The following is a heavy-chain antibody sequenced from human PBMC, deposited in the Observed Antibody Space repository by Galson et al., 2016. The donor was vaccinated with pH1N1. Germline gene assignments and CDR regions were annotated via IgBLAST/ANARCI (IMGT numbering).Heavy chain of an antibody. D-gene: IGHD5/OR15-5a*01. CDR1: GFTFSDYA. J-gene: IGHJ4*02. CDR2: ISSDGSNK. V-gene: IGHV3-30*18. CDR3: AKESLPRATLADFDS. Sequence: SGAEVKKPGESLKISCAASGFTFSDYAIHWVRQAPGKGLEWVALISSDGSNKDYAYSVMGRFIVSRDYSKTALQMNSLKAEDTAVYYCAKESLPRATLADFDSWGQGSLVIVSS.